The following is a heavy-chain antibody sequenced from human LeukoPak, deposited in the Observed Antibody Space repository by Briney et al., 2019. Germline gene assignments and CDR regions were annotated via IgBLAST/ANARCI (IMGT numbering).Heavy chain of an antibody. J-gene: IGHJ4*02. D-gene: IGHD2-15*01. V-gene: IGHV4-39*01. CDR1: GGSITSSGYY. Sequence: PSETLSLTCTVSGGSITSSGYYWGWIRQPPGKGLEWIGALYYSGTTYYNPSLKSRVTLSVDTSKNQFSLKLSSVTAAGTAVYYCARQHTRGVVVALVDYWGQGTLVTVSS. CDR3: ARQHTRGVVVALVDY. CDR2: LYYSGTT.